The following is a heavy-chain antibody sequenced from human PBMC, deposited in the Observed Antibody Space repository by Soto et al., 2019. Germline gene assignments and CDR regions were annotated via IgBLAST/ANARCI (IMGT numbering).Heavy chain of an antibody. Sequence: ALVKVSCKASGYTFTSYGISWVRQAPGQGLEWMGWISAYNGNTNYAQKLQGRVTMTTDTSTSTAYMELRSLRSDDTAVYYCARDYGDYPQVLMQPQYYFDYWGQGTLVTVSS. CDR3: ARDYGDYPQVLMQPQYYFDY. CDR2: ISAYNGNT. J-gene: IGHJ4*02. V-gene: IGHV1-18*01. CDR1: GYTFTSYG. D-gene: IGHD4-17*01.